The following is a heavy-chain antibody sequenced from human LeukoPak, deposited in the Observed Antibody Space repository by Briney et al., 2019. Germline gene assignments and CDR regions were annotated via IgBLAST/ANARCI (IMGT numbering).Heavy chain of an antibody. CDR3: AIERVRYSSSLLDY. Sequence: SSETLSLTCAVYGGSFSGYYWSCLRQPPGKGLEWIGEINHSGSTNYNPSLKSRVTISVDTSKNQFSLKLSSVTAADTAVYYCAIERVRYSSSLLDYWGQGTLVTVSS. J-gene: IGHJ4*02. CDR2: INHSGST. V-gene: IGHV4-34*01. CDR1: GGSFSGYY. D-gene: IGHD6-13*01.